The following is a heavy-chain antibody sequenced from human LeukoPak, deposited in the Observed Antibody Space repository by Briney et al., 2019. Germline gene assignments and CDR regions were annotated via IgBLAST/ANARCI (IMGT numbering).Heavy chain of an antibody. CDR1: GFTFSNYA. J-gene: IGHJ4*02. V-gene: IGHV3-23*01. D-gene: IGHD2-21*02. CDR2: ISGSGGST. CDR3: AKLTAPGVTDY. Sequence: PGGSLRLSCVASGFTFSNYAMAWVRQAPGKGLEWVSAISGSGGSTYYADSVKGRFTISRDNSKNTLYLQMNSLRAEDTAVYYCAKLTAPGVTDYWGQGTLVTVSS.